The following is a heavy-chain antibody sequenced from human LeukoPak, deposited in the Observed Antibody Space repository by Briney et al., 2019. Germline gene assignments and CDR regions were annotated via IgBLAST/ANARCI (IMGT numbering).Heavy chain of an antibody. V-gene: IGHV5-51*01. J-gene: IGHJ3*02. CDR2: IYPGDSDT. Sequence: GESLKISCKGSGYSFTSFWIGWVRQMPGKGPGWMGIIYPGDSDTRYSPSFQGQVTISADKSVNTAYLQWSSLKASDTAVYYCARQPPSSRSFDIWGQGTMVTVSS. CDR1: GYSFTSFW. CDR3: ARQPPSSRSFDI.